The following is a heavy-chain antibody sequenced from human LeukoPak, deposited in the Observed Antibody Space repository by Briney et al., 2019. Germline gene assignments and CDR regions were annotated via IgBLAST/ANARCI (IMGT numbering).Heavy chain of an antibody. J-gene: IGHJ6*03. CDR3: ARDGSSSPEDYYYYYMDV. CDR1: GGSISSYY. V-gene: IGHV4-59*01. CDR2: IYYSGST. D-gene: IGHD6-6*01. Sequence: SETLSLTSTVSGGSISSYYWSWIRQPPGKGLEWIGYIYYSGSTNYNPSLKSRVTISVDTSKNQFSLKLSSVTAADTAVYYCARDGSSSPEDYYYYYMDVWGKGTTVTVSS.